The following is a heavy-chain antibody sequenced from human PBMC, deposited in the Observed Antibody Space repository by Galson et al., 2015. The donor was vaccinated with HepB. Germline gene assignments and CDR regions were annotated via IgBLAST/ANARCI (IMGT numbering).Heavy chain of an antibody. CDR2: MNPNSGNT. CDR1: GYTFTSYG. J-gene: IGHJ3*02. Sequence: SVKVSCKASGYTFTSYGINWVRQATGQGLEWMGWMNPNSGNTGYAQKFQGRVTMTRNTSISTAYMELSSLRSEDTAVYYCARGSSGLRFLEWLFDAFDIWGQGTMVTVSS. CDR3: ARGSSGLRFLEWLFDAFDI. V-gene: IGHV1-8*01. D-gene: IGHD3-3*01.